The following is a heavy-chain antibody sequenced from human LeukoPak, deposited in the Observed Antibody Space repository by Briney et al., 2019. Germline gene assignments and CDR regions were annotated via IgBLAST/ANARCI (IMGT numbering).Heavy chain of an antibody. V-gene: IGHV1-69*05. J-gene: IGHJ4*02. Sequence: ASVKVSCKASGGTFSSYAISWVRQATGQGLEWMGGIIPNFGKANYAQKFQGRVTITTDESTSTAYMELSSLRSEDTAVYYCARVGDYYDSSGYYDYWGQGTLVTVSS. CDR2: IIPNFGKA. CDR3: ARVGDYYDSSGYYDY. D-gene: IGHD3-22*01. CDR1: GGTFSSYA.